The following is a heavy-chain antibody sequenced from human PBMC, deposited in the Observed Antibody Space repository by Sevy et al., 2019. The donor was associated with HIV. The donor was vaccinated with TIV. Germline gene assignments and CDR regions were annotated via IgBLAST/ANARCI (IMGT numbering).Heavy chain of an antibody. J-gene: IGHJ4*02. V-gene: IGHV3-33*01. CDR1: GFTFSSYG. D-gene: IGHD3-10*01. CDR3: ARDGTYYYGSGSDYLDY. CDR2: IWYDGSNK. Sequence: GGSLRLSCAASGFTFSSYGMHWVRQAPGKGLEWVAVIWYDGSNKYYADSLKGRFTISRENSRNTLYLQMNSLRAEDTAVYYCARDGTYYYGSGSDYLDYWGQGTLVTVSS.